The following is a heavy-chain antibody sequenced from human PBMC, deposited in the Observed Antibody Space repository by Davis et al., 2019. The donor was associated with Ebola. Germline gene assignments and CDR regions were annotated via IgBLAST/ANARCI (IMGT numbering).Heavy chain of an antibody. CDR2: IYHSGST. V-gene: IGHV4-4*02. D-gene: IGHD6-13*01. J-gene: IGHJ4*02. CDR1: GGSISSSNW. CDR3: ARSGIAAQEYYFDY. Sequence: PSETLSLTCAVSGGSISSSNWWSWVRQPPGKGLEWIGEIYHSGSTNYNPSLKSRVTISVDKSKNQFSLKLSSVTAADTAVYYCARSGIAAQEYYFDYWGQGTLVTVSS.